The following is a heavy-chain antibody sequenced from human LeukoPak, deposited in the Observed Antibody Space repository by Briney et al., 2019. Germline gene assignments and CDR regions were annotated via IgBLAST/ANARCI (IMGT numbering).Heavy chain of an antibody. J-gene: IGHJ4*02. CDR2: IYSGGSR. CDR1: GPTVSSNY. CDR3: ARYKTAGDYFDY. Sequence: PGGSLRLSCAASGPTVSSNYMSWVRQAPGKGLEWVSIIYSGGSRYYADSVKGRFTISRDNSKNTLYLQMNTLRAEDTAVYYCARYKTAGDYFDYWGQGTLVTVSS. V-gene: IGHV3-53*01. D-gene: IGHD2-21*02.